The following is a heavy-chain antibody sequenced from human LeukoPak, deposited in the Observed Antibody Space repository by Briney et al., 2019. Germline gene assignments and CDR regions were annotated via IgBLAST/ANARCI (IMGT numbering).Heavy chain of an antibody. D-gene: IGHD4-11*01. CDR1: GGSISSYY. CDR2: IYYSGST. J-gene: IGHJ5*02. CDR3: ARETYSTASHNWFDP. Sequence: SETLSLTCTVSGGSISSYYWSWIRQPPGKGLEWIGDIYYSGSTNYNPSLKSRVTISVDTSKNQFSLKLSSVTAADTAVYYCARETYSTASHNWFDPWGQGTLVTVSS. V-gene: IGHV4-59*01.